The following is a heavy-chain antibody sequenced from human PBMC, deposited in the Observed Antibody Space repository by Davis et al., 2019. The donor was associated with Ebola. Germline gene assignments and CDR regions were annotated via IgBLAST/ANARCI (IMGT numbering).Heavy chain of an antibody. CDR1: GGTFSSYA. Sequence: SVKVSCKASGGTFSSYAISWVRQAPGQGLEWMGGIIPIFGTANYAQKFQGRVTITADKSTSTAYMELSSLRAEDTAVYYCAKVPYSIAARNWFDPWGQGTLVTVSS. CDR2: IIPIFGTA. V-gene: IGHV1-69*06. CDR3: AKVPYSIAARNWFDP. D-gene: IGHD6-6*01. J-gene: IGHJ5*02.